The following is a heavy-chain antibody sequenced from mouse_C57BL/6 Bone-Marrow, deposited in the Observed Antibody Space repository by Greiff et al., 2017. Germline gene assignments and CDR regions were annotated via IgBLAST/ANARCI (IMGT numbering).Heavy chain of an antibody. V-gene: IGHV1-64*01. Sequence: QVQLKEPGAELVKPGASVKLSCKASGYTFTSYWMHWVKQRPGQGLEWIGMIHPNSGSTNYNEKFKSKATLTVDKSSSTAYMQLSSLTSEDSAVYYCAREGYGSRYARDYWGQGTSVTVSA. CDR1: GYTFTSYW. CDR3: AREGYGSRYARDY. D-gene: IGHD1-1*01. CDR2: IHPNSGST. J-gene: IGHJ4*01.